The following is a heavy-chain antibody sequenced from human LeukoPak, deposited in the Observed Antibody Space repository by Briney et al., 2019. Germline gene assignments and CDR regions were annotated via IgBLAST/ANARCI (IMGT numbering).Heavy chain of an antibody. CDR3: ARDPPHIAVAGIFDY. Sequence: GASVKVSCKASGGTFSSYAISWVRQAPGQGLEWMGWISAYNGNTNYAQKLQGRVTMTTDTSTSTAYMELRSLKSDDTAVYYCARDPPHIAVAGIFDYWGQGTLVTVSS. D-gene: IGHD6-19*01. J-gene: IGHJ4*02. CDR1: GGTFSSYA. V-gene: IGHV1-18*01. CDR2: ISAYNGNT.